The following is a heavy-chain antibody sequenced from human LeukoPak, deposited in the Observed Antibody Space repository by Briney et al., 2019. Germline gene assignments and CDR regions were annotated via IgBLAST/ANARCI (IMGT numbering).Heavy chain of an antibody. CDR3: ASENYYGSGNWFDP. Sequence: PSETLSLTCTVSGGSISSSSYYWGWIRQPPGKGLEWIGSIYYSGSTYYNPSLKSRVTISVDTSKNQFSLKLSSVTAADTAVYYCASENYYGSGNWFDPWGQGTLVTVSS. J-gene: IGHJ5*02. D-gene: IGHD3-10*01. CDR2: IYYSGST. V-gene: IGHV4-39*01. CDR1: GGSISSSSYY.